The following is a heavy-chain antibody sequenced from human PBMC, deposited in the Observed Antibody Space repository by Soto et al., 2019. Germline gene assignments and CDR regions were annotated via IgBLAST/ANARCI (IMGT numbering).Heavy chain of an antibody. CDR2: ISYDGSNK. D-gene: IGHD1-7*01. V-gene: IGHV3-30-3*01. J-gene: IGHJ3*02. CDR3: ARAGNWNYGIFGGAFDI. Sequence: QVQLVESGGGVVQPGRSLRLSCAASGFTFSSYAMHWVRQAPGKGLEGVAVISYDGSNKYYADSVKGRFNISRDNSKNPLYQQMNSLRAEDTGVYYCARAGNWNYGIFGGAFDIWGQGTMVTVSS. CDR1: GFTFSSYA.